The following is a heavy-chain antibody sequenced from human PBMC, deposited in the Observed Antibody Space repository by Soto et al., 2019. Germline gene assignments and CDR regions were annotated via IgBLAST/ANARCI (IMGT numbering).Heavy chain of an antibody. CDR3: ARSSLDYYYYYMDV. Sequence: EVQLVESGGGLVKPGGSLRLSCAASGFTFSSYSMNWVRQAPGKVLEWVSSISSSSSYIYYADSVKGRFTISRDNAKNSLYLQMNSLRAEDTAVYYCARSSLDYYYYYMDVWGKGTTVTVSS. J-gene: IGHJ6*03. V-gene: IGHV3-21*01. CDR2: ISSSSSYI. CDR1: GFTFSSYS.